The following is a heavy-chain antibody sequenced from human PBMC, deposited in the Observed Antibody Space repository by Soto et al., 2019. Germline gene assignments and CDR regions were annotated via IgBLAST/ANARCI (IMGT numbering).Heavy chain of an antibody. Sequence: XSVKVACKASGYPFSSYGIIWVRQAPGQGLEWMGWISAYNGNTNYAQKLQGRVTMTTDTSTSTAYMELRSLRSDDTAVYYCARVSAVAGSGFDPCGQGTLVTVSS. CDR1: GYPFSSYG. J-gene: IGHJ5*02. D-gene: IGHD6-19*01. V-gene: IGHV1-18*04. CDR2: ISAYNGNT. CDR3: ARVSAVAGSGFDP.